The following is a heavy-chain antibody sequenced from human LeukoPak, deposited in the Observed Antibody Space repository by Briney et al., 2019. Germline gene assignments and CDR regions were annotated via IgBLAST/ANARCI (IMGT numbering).Heavy chain of an antibody. D-gene: IGHD3-10*01. Sequence: PGGSLRLSCVVSGISLSNYAMTWVRQAPGKGLEWVSDISERGGSTTYADPVKGRFTISRDTSLNTLYLPMNNLRAEDTAVYFCAKRGVVIRGILVIGYHQEAYHYDFWGQGVLVTVSS. J-gene: IGHJ4*02. CDR3: AKRGVVIRGILVIGYHQEAYHYDF. CDR2: ISERGGST. CDR1: GISLSNYA. V-gene: IGHV3-23*01.